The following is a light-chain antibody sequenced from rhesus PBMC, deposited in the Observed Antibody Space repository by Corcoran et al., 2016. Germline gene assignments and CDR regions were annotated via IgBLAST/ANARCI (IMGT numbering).Light chain of an antibody. CDR2: KAS. CDR3: LQYSSSPWT. Sequence: DIQMTQSPSSLSASVGDTVTITCRASQSISSWLDWYQQKPGKAPKLLIYKASSLQRGVPSRFRGRGSGTDFTLTISILQPEDFATYYCLQYSSSPWTVGQGTKGEIK. V-gene: IGKV1-22*01. CDR1: QSISSW. J-gene: IGKJ1*01.